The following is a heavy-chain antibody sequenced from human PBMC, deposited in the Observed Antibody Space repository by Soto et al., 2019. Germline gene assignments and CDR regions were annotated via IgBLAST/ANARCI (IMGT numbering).Heavy chain of an antibody. CDR2: ISAYNGNT. CDR3: ASEGGTTCVDYYYYCKNG. J-gene: IGHJ6*03. Sequence: VASVKVSCKASGYTFTSYGISWVRQAPGQGLEWMGWISAYNGNTSYAQKLQGRVTMTTDTPTSTADMELRSLRSDDTAVYYCASEGGTTCVDYYYYCKNGWGKGTRITFSS. V-gene: IGHV1-18*01. CDR1: GYTFTSYG. D-gene: IGHD1-7*01.